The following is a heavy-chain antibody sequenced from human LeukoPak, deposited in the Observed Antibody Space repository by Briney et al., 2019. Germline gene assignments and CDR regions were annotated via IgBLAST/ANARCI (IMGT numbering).Heavy chain of an antibody. CDR3: ARESPGATYYYGSGSYPLYYFDY. D-gene: IGHD3-10*01. V-gene: IGHV4-59*12. Sequence: SETLSLTCTVSGGSISSYYWSWIRQPPGKGLEWIGYIYYSGSTNYNPSLKSRVTISVDTSKNQFSLKLSSVTAADTAVYYCARESPGATYYYGSGSYPLYYFDYWGQGTLVTVSS. CDR2: IYYSGST. CDR1: GGSISSYY. J-gene: IGHJ4*02.